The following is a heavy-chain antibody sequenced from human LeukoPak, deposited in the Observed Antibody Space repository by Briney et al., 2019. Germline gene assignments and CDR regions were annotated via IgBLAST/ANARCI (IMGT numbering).Heavy chain of an antibody. CDR3: ARDPYGDYESVSAFDI. CDR2: ISAYNGNT. CDR1: GYTFTSYG. V-gene: IGHV1-18*01. Sequence: ASVKVSCKASGYTFTSYGISWVRQAPGQGLEWMGWISAYNGNTNYAQKLQGRVTMTTDTSTSTAYMELRSLRSDDTAVYYCARDPYGDYESVSAFDIWGQGTMVTVSS. D-gene: IGHD4-17*01. J-gene: IGHJ3*02.